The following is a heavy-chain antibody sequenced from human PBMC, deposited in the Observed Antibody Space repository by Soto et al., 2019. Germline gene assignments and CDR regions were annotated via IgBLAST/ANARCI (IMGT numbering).Heavy chain of an antibody. D-gene: IGHD3-22*01. CDR3: ARGLGYYDTSGYERSYFFDY. Sequence: HVQLQESGPGLVKPSETLSLTCTVSGGSISSNYWTWIRQPPGKGLEWIGYIYYSGSTNYNPSLKSRDTISVDTSKNQFSLKLSSVTAADTAVYYCARGLGYYDTSGYERSYFFDYWGQGTLVTVSS. V-gene: IGHV4-59*01. CDR1: GGSISSNY. J-gene: IGHJ4*02. CDR2: IYYSGST.